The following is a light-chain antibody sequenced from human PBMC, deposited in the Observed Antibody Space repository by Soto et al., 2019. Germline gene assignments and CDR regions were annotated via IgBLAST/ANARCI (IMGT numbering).Light chain of an antibody. CDR2: KAS. CDR1: QTISTW. Sequence: IQMTQSPSTLSASVGDRVTFTCRASQTISTWLAWYQQKPGEAPQLLIYKASTLEVGVPSRFSASGSGTEFTLTITALQPADCATYYCQQYNSYPWTFGHGTKV. CDR3: QQYNSYPWT. V-gene: IGKV1-5*03. J-gene: IGKJ1*01.